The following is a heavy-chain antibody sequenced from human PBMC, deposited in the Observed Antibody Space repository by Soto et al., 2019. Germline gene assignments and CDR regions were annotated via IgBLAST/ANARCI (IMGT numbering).Heavy chain of an antibody. J-gene: IGHJ6*02. V-gene: IGHV3-30-3*01. CDR1: GFTFSNYA. D-gene: IGHD3-22*01. CDR2: ISNDGSNK. Sequence: QVQLVESGGGVVQPGRSLRLSCAASGFTFSNYALHWVRQAPGKGLDWLAVISNDGSNKYYADSVKGRFTISRDNSKNTLTLYLQMNSLRVEDTAMYYCARARSSGYWTYGMDVWGQGTTVTVSS. CDR3: ARARSSGYWTYGMDV.